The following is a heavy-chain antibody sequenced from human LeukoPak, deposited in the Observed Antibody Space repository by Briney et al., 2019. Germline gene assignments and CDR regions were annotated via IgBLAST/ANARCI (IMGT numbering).Heavy chain of an antibody. CDR2: IYPGDSDT. J-gene: IGHJ4*02. Sequence: GESLKISCKGSGYSFTSYWVGWVRQMPGKGLEWMGIIYPGDSDTRYSPSFQGQVTISADKSISTAYLQWSSLKASDTALYYCASYNGNNYGYFDYWGQGTLVTVSS. V-gene: IGHV5-51*01. CDR3: ASYNGNNYGYFDY. CDR1: GYSFTSYW. D-gene: IGHD5-18*01.